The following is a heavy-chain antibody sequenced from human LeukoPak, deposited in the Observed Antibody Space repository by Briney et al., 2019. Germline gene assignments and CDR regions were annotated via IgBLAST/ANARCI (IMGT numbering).Heavy chain of an antibody. CDR1: ELTFLGYA. J-gene: IGHJ6*02. CDR2: RLQNNGNI. Sequence: RSLRLPCASSELTFLGYAMHWAGPSPGNGLDGVSGRLQNNGNIGYEASVQSRFTISRDNANNSLYLQMHSLRAQDTALYYCAKDIIAGSGSRPSYGMYVWRQPTTNTV. D-gene: IGHD3-10*01. CDR3: AKDIIAGSGSRPSYGMYV. V-gene: IGHV3-9*01.